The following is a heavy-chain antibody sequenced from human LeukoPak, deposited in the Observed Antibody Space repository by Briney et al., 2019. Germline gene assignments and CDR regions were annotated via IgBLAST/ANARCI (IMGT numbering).Heavy chain of an antibody. J-gene: IGHJ6*02. D-gene: IGHD3-16*02. CDR3: ARWGIMVTFGGVIGPDHYGMDV. Sequence: GASVKVSCKASGYTFTSYGISWVRQAPGQGLEWMGWISAYNGNTNYAQKLQGRVTMTTDASTSTAYMELRSLRSDDTAVYYCARWGIMVTFGGVIGPDHYGMDVWGQGTTVTVSS. CDR2: ISAYNGNT. CDR1: GYTFTSYG. V-gene: IGHV1-18*01.